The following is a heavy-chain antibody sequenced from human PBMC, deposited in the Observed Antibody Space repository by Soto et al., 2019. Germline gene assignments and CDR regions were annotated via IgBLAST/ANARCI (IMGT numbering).Heavy chain of an antibody. D-gene: IGHD4-17*01. J-gene: IGHJ4*02. V-gene: IGHV1-8*01. Sequence: QVQLVQSGAEVKKSGASVKVSCKASGYTFTSHDINWVRQATGQGLEWMGWMNPNSGNTGYAQKFQGRVTMTKNTSISTAYMELSSLRSEDTAVYYCARWDYGDYARFDYWGQGTLVTVSS. CDR1: GYTFTSHD. CDR2: MNPNSGNT. CDR3: ARWDYGDYARFDY.